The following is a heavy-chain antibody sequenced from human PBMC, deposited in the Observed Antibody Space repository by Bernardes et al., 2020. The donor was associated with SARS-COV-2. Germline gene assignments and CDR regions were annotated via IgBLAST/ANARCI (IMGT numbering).Heavy chain of an antibody. V-gene: IGHV4-61*05. CDR2: IYYSGST. D-gene: IGHD6-19*01. Sequence: LLKPTQTLTLTCTFSGFSLSTSGVGVGWIRQPPGKGLEWIGYIYYSGSTNYNPSLKSRVTISVDTSKNQFSLKLSSVTAADTAVYYCARRGAGVYNWFDPWGQGTLVTVSS. J-gene: IGHJ5*02. CDR3: ARRGAGVYNWFDP. CDR1: GFSLSTSGVG.